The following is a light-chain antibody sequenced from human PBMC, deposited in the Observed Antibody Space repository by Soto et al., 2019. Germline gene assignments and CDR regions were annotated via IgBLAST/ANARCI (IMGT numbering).Light chain of an antibody. J-gene: IGKJ1*01. CDR1: QGIRND. CDR3: LQDYNYPWT. CDR2: AAS. Sequence: AIQMTQSPSSLSASVGDRVTITCRASQGIRNDLGWYQQKPGKVPKLLIYAASSLQSGVPSRFSGSGSGTDFTLTINSLQPEDFATYYCLQDYNYPWTFGQGTKGDIK. V-gene: IGKV1-6*01.